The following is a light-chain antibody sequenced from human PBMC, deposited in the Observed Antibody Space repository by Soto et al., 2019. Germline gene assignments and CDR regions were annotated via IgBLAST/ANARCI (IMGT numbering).Light chain of an antibody. J-gene: IGKJ3*01. CDR1: QGSRNF. V-gene: IGKV1-27*01. Sequence: DIQMTQSPTSLSASVGDRVTITCRASQGSRNFVAWYQQKPGKAPKLLIYAASTLQSGVPSRFSGSGSGTDFTLNISGLQPEDVATYSCQKYSSVPVFGPGTKVEIK. CDR2: AAS. CDR3: QKYSSVPV.